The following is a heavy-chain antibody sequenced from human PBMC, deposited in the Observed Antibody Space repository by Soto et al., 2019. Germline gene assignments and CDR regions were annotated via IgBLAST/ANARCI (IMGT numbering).Heavy chain of an antibody. CDR1: GFTFSSYG. CDR2: IWYDGSNK. Sequence: PGGSLRLSCAASGFTFSSYGMHWVRQGPGKGLGWVGVIWYDGSNKYYADSVKGRFTTSRDNSKNTLYLQMNSLTAEDTAVYYGARDPVVVITHGYYGMDVWGQGTTVTVSS. CDR3: ARDPVVVITHGYYGMDV. D-gene: IGHD3-22*01. V-gene: IGHV3-33*01. J-gene: IGHJ6*02.